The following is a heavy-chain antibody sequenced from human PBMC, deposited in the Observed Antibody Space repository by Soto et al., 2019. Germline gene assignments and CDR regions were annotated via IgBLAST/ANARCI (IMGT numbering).Heavy chain of an antibody. V-gene: IGHV3-30*03. Sequence: QVQWVESGGGAVQPGRSLRLSCAASGFTVNHFVMHWVRQAPGKGLDWVAVISYDGGRKSYADSVKGRFTISRDNSERTLDLQMNNLTSQDTGIYYCEREDSGDYFAYFDYWGQGCLVAVSS. CDR1: GFTVNHFV. D-gene: IGHD1-26*01. J-gene: IGHJ4*02. CDR3: EREDSGDYFAYFDY. CDR2: ISYDGGRK.